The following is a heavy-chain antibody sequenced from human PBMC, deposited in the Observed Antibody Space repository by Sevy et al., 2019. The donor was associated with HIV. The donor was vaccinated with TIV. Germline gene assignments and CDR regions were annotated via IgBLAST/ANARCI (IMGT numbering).Heavy chain of an antibody. V-gene: IGHV3-7*01. J-gene: IGHJ4*02. CDR2: IKQDMSEK. Sequence: GGSPRLSCTASGFTFSSYSMYWVRQAPGKGLEWVANIKQDMSEKYYADSVKGRFTISRDNARNSLYLQMESLRAEDTAVYYCARAQQVTMLVVIGGLYFDFWGQGTLVTVSS. CDR1: GFTFSSYS. D-gene: IGHD3-22*01. CDR3: ARAQQVTMLVVIGGLYFDF.